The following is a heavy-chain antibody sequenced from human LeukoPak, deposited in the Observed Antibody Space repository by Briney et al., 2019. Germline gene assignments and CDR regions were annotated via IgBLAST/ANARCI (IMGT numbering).Heavy chain of an antibody. CDR3: ARREYSSAYSYFDY. J-gene: IGHJ4*02. D-gene: IGHD6-19*01. Sequence: SETLSLTCTVSGGSMNNYYWSWIRLPPGKGLEWIGYIYNSGNTFYNPSLKSRLFMSEDTPSNQFSLKLRSVTAADTAIYYCARREYSSAYSYFDYWGQGTLVTVSS. CDR1: GGSMNNYY. V-gene: IGHV4-59*08. CDR2: IYNSGNT.